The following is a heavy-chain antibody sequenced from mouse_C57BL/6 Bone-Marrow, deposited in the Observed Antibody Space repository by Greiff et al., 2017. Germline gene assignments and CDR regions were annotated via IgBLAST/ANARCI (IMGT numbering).Heavy chain of an antibody. J-gene: IGHJ4*01. CDR1: GYTFTSYT. CDR2: INPSSGYT. V-gene: IGHV1-4*01. CDR3: ARVGGYYDAMDY. D-gene: IGHD2-2*01. Sequence: VMLVESGAELARPGASVKMSCKASGYTFTSYTMHWVKQRPGQGLEWIGYINPSSGYTKYNQKFKDKATLTADKSSSTAYMQLSSLTSEDSAVYYCARVGGYYDAMDYWGQGTSVTVSS.